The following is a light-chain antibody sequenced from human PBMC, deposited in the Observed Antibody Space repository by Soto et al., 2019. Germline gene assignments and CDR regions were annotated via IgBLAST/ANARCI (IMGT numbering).Light chain of an antibody. Sequence: QSVLTQPPSVSGAPGQRVTISCTGSSSDIGAGYDVHWYQQLPGAAPKLLIYGNTNRPSGVPDRFSGSKSGTSASLAITGLQAEDEAHYYCQSYDSSLSGSGVFGTGTQLTVL. J-gene: IGLJ1*01. V-gene: IGLV1-40*01. CDR3: QSYDSSLSGSGV. CDR2: GNT. CDR1: SSDIGAGYD.